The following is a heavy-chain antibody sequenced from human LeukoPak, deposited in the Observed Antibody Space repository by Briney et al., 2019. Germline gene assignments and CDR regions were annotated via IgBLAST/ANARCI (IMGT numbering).Heavy chain of an antibody. D-gene: IGHD6-19*01. J-gene: IGHJ4*02. V-gene: IGHV3-30*18. CDR3: AKDRGGTSRYAVGGFDY. CDR1: GFSFSNYG. CDR2: VSSDGSNR. Sequence: GGSLRLSCAASGFSFSNYGMHWVRQAAGKGLEWVAVVSSDGSNRHYADSVMGRFTISRDNSDKTLYLQMNRMRDEDTAVYYCAKDRGGTSRYAVGGFDYWGQGTLVTVSS.